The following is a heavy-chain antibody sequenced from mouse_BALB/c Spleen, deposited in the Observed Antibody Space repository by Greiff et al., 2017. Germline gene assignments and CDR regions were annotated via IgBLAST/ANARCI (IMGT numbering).Heavy chain of an antibody. CDR2: INPSNGRT. J-gene: IGHJ2*01. V-gene: IGHV1S81*02. Sequence: QVQLKQSGAELMKPGASVKLSCKASGYTFTSYWMHWVKQRPGQGLEWIGEINPSNGRTNYNEKFKSKATLTVDKSSSTAYMQLSSLTSEDSAVYYCAREGDYWGQGTTLTVSS. CDR3: AREGDY. CDR1: GYTFTSYW.